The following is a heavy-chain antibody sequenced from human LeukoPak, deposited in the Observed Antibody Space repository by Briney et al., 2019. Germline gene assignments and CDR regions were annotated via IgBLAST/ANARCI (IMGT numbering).Heavy chain of an antibody. Sequence: RGSLRLSCAASGFTFSSYAMHWVRQAPGKGLEWVAVISYDGSNKYYADSVKGRFTISRDNSKNTLYLQMNSLRAEDTAVYYCASPSIAAAGRNYFDYWGQGTLVTVSS. J-gene: IGHJ4*02. D-gene: IGHD6-13*01. CDR3: ASPSIAAAGRNYFDY. CDR1: GFTFSSYA. CDR2: ISYDGSNK. V-gene: IGHV3-30*04.